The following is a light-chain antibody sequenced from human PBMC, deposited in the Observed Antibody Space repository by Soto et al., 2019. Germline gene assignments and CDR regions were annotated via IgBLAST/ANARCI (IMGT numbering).Light chain of an antibody. V-gene: IGLV1-44*01. J-gene: IGLJ2*01. Sequence: QSVLTQPPSASGTPGQRVTISCSGSSSNIGSNTVNWYQQLPGTAPKLLIYSINQRPSGVTDRYSGSKSGTSASLAISGVQSVDEADYYCAAWDDSLNGVVFGGGTKLTLL. CDR1: SSNIGSNT. CDR3: AAWDDSLNGVV. CDR2: SIN.